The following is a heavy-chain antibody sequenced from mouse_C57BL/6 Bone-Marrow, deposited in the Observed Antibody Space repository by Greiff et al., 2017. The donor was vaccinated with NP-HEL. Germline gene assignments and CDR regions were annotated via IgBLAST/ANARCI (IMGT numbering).Heavy chain of an antibody. V-gene: IGHV14-4*01. CDR2: IDPENGDT. CDR3: TRVGLLRFFPLFDY. CDR1: GFNIKDDY. J-gene: IGHJ2*01. D-gene: IGHD1-1*01. Sequence: DVKLQESGAELVRPGASVKLSCTASGFNIKDDYMHWVKQRPEQGLEWIGWIDPENGDTEYASKFQGKATITADTSSNTAYLQLSSLTSEDTAVYYCTRVGLLRFFPLFDYWGQGTTLTVSS.